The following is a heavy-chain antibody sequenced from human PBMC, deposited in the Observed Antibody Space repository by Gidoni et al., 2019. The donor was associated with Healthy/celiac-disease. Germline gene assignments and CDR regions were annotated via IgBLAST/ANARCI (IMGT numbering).Heavy chain of an antibody. J-gene: IGHJ4*02. CDR3: ARDYYYDSSDVDAGYYFDY. CDR2: IYYSGST. D-gene: IGHD3-22*01. CDR1: GGSISSGGYY. V-gene: IGHV4-31*03. Sequence: QVQLQESGPGLVKPSQTLSLPCTVPGGSISSGGYYWSWIRQHPGKGLEWIGYIYYSGSTYYNPSLKSRVTISVDTSKNQFSLKLSSVTAADTAVYYCARDYYYDSSDVDAGYYFDYWGQGTLVTVSS.